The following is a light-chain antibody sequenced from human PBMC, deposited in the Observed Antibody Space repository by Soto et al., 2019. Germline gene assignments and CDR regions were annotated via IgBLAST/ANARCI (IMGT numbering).Light chain of an antibody. J-gene: IGKJ1*01. V-gene: IGKV1-5*01. CDR3: QQYNSYPWT. CDR1: QNINTW. Sequence: DIQMTQSPSTLSASVGDGVTLTCRASQNINTWLAWYQQKPGKAPKLLIYDAFSLESGVPSRFSGSASGTEFTLAISSLQPDDFATYYCQQYNSYPWTFGQGTKVDIK. CDR2: DAF.